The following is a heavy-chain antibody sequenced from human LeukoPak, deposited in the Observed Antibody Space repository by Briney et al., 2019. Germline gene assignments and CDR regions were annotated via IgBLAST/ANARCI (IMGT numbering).Heavy chain of an antibody. CDR3: VRALGSSSADY. CDR2: IKQDGSEK. Sequence: PGWSLRLSCAASGFTFTHSWMSWVRQAPGKGLEWVANIKQDGSEKYYVDSVEGRFTISRDNAKNSVSLQLNSLRGEDTAVYYCVRALGSSSADYWGQGTLATVSS. J-gene: IGHJ4*02. CDR1: GFTFTHSW. D-gene: IGHD6-6*01. V-gene: IGHV3-7*01.